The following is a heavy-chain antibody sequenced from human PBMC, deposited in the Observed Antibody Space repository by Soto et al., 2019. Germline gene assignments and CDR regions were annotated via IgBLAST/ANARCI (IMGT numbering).Heavy chain of an antibody. D-gene: IGHD3-10*01. V-gene: IGHV3-23*01. CDR3: AKGRGGSGSLTPRVDF. J-gene: IGHJ4*02. CDR1: GFTFNNYA. Sequence: EVQLLESGGGLVQPGGSLRLSCAASGFTFNNYAMTWVRQAPGKGLEWVSAIRGGGDTTSYADSVKGRFTVSRHGSKNTLYLQMSSLRAEDTALYYCAKGRGGSGSLTPRVDFWGQGTLVTVSS. CDR2: IRGGGDTT.